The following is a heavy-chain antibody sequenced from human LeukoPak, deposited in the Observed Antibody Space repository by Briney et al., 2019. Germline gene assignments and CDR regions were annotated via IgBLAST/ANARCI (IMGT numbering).Heavy chain of an antibody. CDR1: GFTVSSNY. CDR2: IYSGGST. Sequence: QTGGSLRLSCAASGFTVSSNYMSWVRQAPGKGLEWVSVIYSGGSTYYADSVKGRFTLSRDSSKNTLFLQMNSLRAGDTAVYYCAREPQGDSSGYDAFDVWGQGTLVTVSS. CDR3: AREPQGDSSGYDAFDV. J-gene: IGHJ3*01. V-gene: IGHV3-66*01. D-gene: IGHD3-22*01.